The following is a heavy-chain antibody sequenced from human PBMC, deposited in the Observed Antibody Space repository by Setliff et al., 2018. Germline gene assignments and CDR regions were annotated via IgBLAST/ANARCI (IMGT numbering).Heavy chain of an antibody. V-gene: IGHV4-39*07. CDR3: ARWGENSGRPDWRAFDI. D-gene: IGHD1-26*01. Sequence: SETLSLTCTVSGGSISSSGYYWGWIRQPPGKGLEWIGSIYYRGSTYYNPSLNSRVTMSVDTSKNQFSLKLTSVSAADTAVYYCARWGENSGRPDWRAFDIWGQGTMVTVSS. CDR1: GGSISSSGYY. CDR2: IYYRGST. J-gene: IGHJ3*02.